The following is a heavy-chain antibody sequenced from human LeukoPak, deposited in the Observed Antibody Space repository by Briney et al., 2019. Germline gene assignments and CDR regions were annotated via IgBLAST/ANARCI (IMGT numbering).Heavy chain of an antibody. V-gene: IGHV7-4-1*02. D-gene: IGHD3-10*01. CDR2: IDTNTGNP. J-gene: IGHJ6*03. CDR3: ARRSMVQHMDV. Sequence: ASVKVSRKASGYTFTNHAINWVRQAPGQGLEYMGWIDTNTGNPSYAQAFTGRIVFSLDTSVSTAYLEIRSLKAEDSAVYFCARRSMVQHMDVWGKGTTVIVS. CDR1: GYTFTNHA.